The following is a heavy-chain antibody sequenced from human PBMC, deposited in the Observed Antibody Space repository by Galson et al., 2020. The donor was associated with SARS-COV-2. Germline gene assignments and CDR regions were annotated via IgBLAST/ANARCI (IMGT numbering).Heavy chain of an antibody. J-gene: IGHJ5*02. CDR2: INHSGST. V-gene: IGHV4-34*01. D-gene: IGHD3-3*01. Sequence: SETLSLTCAVYGGSFSGYYWSWIRQPPGKGLEWIGEINHSGSTNYNPSLKSRVTISVDTSKNQFSLKLSSVTAADTAVYYCARVDSGWFFGVVTNWFDPWGQGTLVTVSS. CDR3: ARVDSGWFFGVVTNWFDP. CDR1: GGSFSGYY.